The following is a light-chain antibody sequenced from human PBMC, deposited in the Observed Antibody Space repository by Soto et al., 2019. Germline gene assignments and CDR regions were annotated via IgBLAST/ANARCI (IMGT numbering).Light chain of an antibody. J-gene: IGKJ2*01. V-gene: IGKV3-15*01. Sequence: EIVMTQSPATLSVSPGERATLSCRASQSISGELAWYQQKPGQPPRLLIYGASTRATGVPARFTGSGPGSEFTLTISGLQSEDFAVYYCQQGHNWPLTFGQGTRLE. CDR3: QQGHNWPLT. CDR2: GAS. CDR1: QSISGE.